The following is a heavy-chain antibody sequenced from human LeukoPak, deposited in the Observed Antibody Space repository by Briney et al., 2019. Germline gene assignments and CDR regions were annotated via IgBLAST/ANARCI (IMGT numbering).Heavy chain of an antibody. CDR1: GGSFSGYY. CDR3: ARGQNDYSNYYYYYYMDV. J-gene: IGHJ6*03. Sequence: SETLSLTCAVYGGSFSGYYWSWIRQPPGKGLEWIGEINHSGSTNYNPSPKSRVTISVDTSKNQFSLKLSSVTAADTAVYYCARGQNDYSNYYYYYYMDVWGKGTTVTVSS. CDR2: INHSGST. D-gene: IGHD4-11*01. V-gene: IGHV4-34*01.